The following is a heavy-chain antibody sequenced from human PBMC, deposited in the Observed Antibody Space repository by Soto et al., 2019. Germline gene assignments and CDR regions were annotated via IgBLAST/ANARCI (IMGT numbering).Heavy chain of an antibody. CDR3: TRVRGSWYYFDY. CDR1: GFPTNDRA. CDR2: IYWKSERI. D-gene: IGHD6-13*01. J-gene: IGHJ4*02. V-gene: IGHV3-9*02. Sequence: GGSLRLSCATSGFPTNDRAMHWIRQAPGKGLEWVSGIYWKSERIDYADSVKGRFTISRDNAKNSLYLQMKSLRPEDTAVYYCTRVRGSWYYFDYWGQGTLVTVSS.